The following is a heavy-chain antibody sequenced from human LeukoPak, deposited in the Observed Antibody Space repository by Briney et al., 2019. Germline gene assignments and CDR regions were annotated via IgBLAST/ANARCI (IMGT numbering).Heavy chain of an antibody. Sequence: GASVKVSCKASGYTFTGYYMHWVRQAPGQVLEWMGWINPNSGGTNYAQKFQGRVTMTRDTSITTAYMELSRLTSDDTAVYFCARELPNDYYFYGLDVWGQGTTVTVSS. J-gene: IGHJ6*02. CDR2: INPNSGGT. V-gene: IGHV1-2*02. D-gene: IGHD2-15*01. CDR3: ARELPNDYYFYGLDV. CDR1: GYTFTGYY.